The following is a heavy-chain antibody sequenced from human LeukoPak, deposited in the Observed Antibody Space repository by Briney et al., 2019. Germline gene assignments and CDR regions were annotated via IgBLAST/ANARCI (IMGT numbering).Heavy chain of an antibody. V-gene: IGHV1-8*01. J-gene: IGHJ6*03. Sequence: ASLKLSCKASGYTFTNYDINWVRQATGQGLEWMGWMNPNSGNTGYAQKFQGRVTMTRNTSISTAYMELSSLRSEDTAVYYCARLLSSSWYGSYYYYMDVWGKGTTVTISS. CDR3: ARLLSSSWYGSYYYYMDV. CDR1: GYTFTNYD. D-gene: IGHD6-13*01. CDR2: MNPNSGNT.